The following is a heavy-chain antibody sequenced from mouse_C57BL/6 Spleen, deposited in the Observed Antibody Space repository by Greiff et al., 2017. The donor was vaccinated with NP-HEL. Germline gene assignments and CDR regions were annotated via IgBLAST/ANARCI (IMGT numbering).Heavy chain of an antibody. CDR2: IYPGDGDT. CDR3: ARGAYGSSFFDY. V-gene: IGHV1-82*01. CDR1: GYAFSSSW. J-gene: IGHJ2*01. D-gene: IGHD1-1*01. Sequence: VQLQESGPELVKPGASVKISCKASGYAFSSSWMNWVKQRPGKGLEWIGRIYPGDGDTNYNGKFKGKATLTADKSSSTAYMQLSSLTSDDSAVYFCARGAYGSSFFDYWGKGTTLTVSS.